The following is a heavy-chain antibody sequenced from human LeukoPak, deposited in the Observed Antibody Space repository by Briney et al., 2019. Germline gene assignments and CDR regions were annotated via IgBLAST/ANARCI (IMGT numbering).Heavy chain of an antibody. Sequence: GGSLRLSCAASGFTFSSYWMTWVRQAPGKGLEWISYIGSSSGAIYYADSVKGRFTISRDNAKNSLYLQMNSLRDEDTAVYYCARDANYYYCMDVWGQGTTVTVSS. V-gene: IGHV3-48*02. CDR1: GFTFSSYW. J-gene: IGHJ6*02. CDR3: ARDANYYYCMDV. CDR2: IGSSSGAI.